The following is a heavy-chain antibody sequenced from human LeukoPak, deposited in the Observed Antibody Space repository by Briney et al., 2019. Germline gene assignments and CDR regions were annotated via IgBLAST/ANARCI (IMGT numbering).Heavy chain of an antibody. CDR2: IIPIFGIA. V-gene: IGHV1-69*04. J-gene: IGHJ4*02. D-gene: IGHD1-14*01. CDR3: ASPPGNADPVGSYYFDY. Sequence: ASVKVSCKASGGTFSSYAINWARQAPGQGLEWMGRIIPIFGIANYAQKFQGRVTITADKSTSTAYMELSSLRSEDTAVYYCASPPGNADPVGSYYFDYWGQGTLVTVSS. CDR1: GGTFSSYA.